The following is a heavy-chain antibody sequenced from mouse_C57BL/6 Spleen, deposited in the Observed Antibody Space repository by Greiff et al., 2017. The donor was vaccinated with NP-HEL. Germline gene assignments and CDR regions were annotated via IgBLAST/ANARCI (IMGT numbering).Heavy chain of an antibody. CDR1: GYTFTSYW. J-gene: IGHJ3*01. Sequence: QVQLQQPGAELVMPGASVKLSCKASGYTFTSYWMHWVKQRPGQGLEWIGEIDPSDSYTTYNQKFKGKSTLTVDKSSSTAYMQLSSLTSEDSAVYYCARGDDYPAWFAYWGQGTLVTVSA. CDR2: IDPSDSYT. CDR3: ARGDDYPAWFAY. D-gene: IGHD2-4*01. V-gene: IGHV1-69*01.